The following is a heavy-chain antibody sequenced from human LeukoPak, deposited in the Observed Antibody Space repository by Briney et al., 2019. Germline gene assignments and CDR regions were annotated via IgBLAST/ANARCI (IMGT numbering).Heavy chain of an antibody. D-gene: IGHD1-26*01. V-gene: IGHV4-30-4*08. CDR1: GVSISSGDYY. J-gene: IGHJ4*02. CDR2: IYYGGTT. CDR3: AGSPVGASCFDY. Sequence: PSETLSLTCIVSGVSISSGDYYWSWIRQPPGKDLEWIGYIYYGGTTFYNPSLKGRVSMSMDTSKNQFSLKLSSVTAADTAVYSCAGSPVGASCFDYWGQGSLVTVSS.